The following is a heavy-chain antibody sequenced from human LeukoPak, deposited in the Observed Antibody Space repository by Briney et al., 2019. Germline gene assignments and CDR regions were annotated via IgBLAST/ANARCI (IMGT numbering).Heavy chain of an antibody. CDR3: ARSGPVVVTATVDY. CDR1: GFTFSSYE. J-gene: IGHJ4*02. D-gene: IGHD2-21*02. CDR2: ISSSGSTI. V-gene: IGHV3-48*03. Sequence: PGGSLRLSCAASGFTFSSYEMNWVRQAPGKGLEWVSYISSSGSTIYYADSVKGRFTISRDNAKNSLYLQMNSLRAEDTDVYYCARSGPVVVTATVDYWGQGTLVTVSS.